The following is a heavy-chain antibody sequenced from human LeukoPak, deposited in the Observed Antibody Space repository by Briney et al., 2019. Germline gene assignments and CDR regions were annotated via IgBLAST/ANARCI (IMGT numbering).Heavy chain of an antibody. CDR1: GFTFSDHW. Sequence: GGSLRLSCAASGFTFSDHWMSWVRQAPGKGLEWVANIKQDESKRYYVDSVKGRFTISRDNATNSLYFQINSLRAEDTAVYYCAREASLYCSGNDCYWAFDRWGQGTLVTVSS. D-gene: IGHD2-15*01. J-gene: IGHJ5*02. CDR2: IKQDESKR. CDR3: AREASLYCSGNDCYWAFDR. V-gene: IGHV3-7*01.